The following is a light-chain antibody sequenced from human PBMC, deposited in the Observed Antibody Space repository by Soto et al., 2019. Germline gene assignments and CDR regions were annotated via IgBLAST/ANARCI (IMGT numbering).Light chain of an antibody. CDR3: QVWDSSSDHVV. J-gene: IGLJ2*01. V-gene: IGLV3-21*02. CDR2: DDS. Sequence: SYELTQPPSVSVAPGQTARITCEGNNIGSESVHWYQQKPGQAPVLVVYDDSDRPSGIPARFSGSNSGNTATLTISRVEAGDEADYYCQVWDSSSDHVVFGGGTKLTVL. CDR1: NIGSES.